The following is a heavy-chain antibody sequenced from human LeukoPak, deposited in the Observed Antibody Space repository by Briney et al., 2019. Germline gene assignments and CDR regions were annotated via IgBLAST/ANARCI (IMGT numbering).Heavy chain of an antibody. CDR3: VRVPIVVVPAAGAGGFDY. V-gene: IGHV4-31*03. Sequence: PSETLSLTCTVSGGSISSGGYYWSWIRQPPGKGLEWIGYIYYSGSTYYNPSLKSRVTISVDTSKNQFSLKLSSVTAADTAVYYCVRVPIVVVPAAGAGGFDYWGQGTLVTVSS. CDR1: GGSISSGGYY. J-gene: IGHJ4*02. D-gene: IGHD2-2*01. CDR2: IYYSGST.